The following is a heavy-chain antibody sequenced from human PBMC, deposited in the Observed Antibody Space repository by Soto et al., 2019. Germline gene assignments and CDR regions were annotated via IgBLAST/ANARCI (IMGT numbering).Heavy chain of an antibody. CDR2: VSGSGGTT. D-gene: IGHD6-19*01. Sequence: EVQLLDSGGGLVQPGGSLRLSCAASGLTFSSSAMSWVRQAPGKGLEWVSAVSGSGGTTYYADSVRGRFTISRDNSKNTLYQQKNSQRAEDTAIYFCARCTVDTIVTSGWCHYLDPWGQGTLVTVSS. J-gene: IGHJ5*02. V-gene: IGHV3-23*01. CDR1: GLTFSSSA. CDR3: ARCTVDTIVTSGWCHYLDP.